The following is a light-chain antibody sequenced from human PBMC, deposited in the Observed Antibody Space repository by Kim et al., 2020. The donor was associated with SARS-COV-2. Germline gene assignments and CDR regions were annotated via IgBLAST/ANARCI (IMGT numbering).Light chain of an antibody. CDR1: QSISSY. V-gene: IGKV1-39*01. CDR2: AAS. J-gene: IGKJ5*01. CDR3: QQSYSTPAVT. Sequence: SVGDRVTITCRASQSISSYLNWYQQKPGKAPKLLIYAASSLQSGVPSRFSGSGSGTDFTLTISSLQPEDFATYYCQQSYSTPAVTFGQGTRLEIK.